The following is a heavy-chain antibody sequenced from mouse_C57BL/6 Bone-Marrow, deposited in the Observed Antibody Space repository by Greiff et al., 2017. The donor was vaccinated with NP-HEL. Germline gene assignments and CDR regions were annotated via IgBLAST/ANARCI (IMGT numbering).Heavy chain of an antibody. CDR3: ARGGLTVTLFDY. CDR1: GYTFTDYY. Sequence: VQLQQSGPVLVKPGASVKMSCKASGYTFTDYYMNWVKQSHGKSLEWIGVINPYNGGTSYNQQFKGKATLTVDKSSSTAYMELNSLTSEDSAVYYCARGGLTVTLFDYWGQGTTLTVSS. D-gene: IGHD4-1*01. V-gene: IGHV1-19*01. CDR2: INPYNGGT. J-gene: IGHJ2*01.